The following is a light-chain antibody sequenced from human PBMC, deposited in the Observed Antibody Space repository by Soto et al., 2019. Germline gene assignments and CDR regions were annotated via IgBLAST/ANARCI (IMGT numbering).Light chain of an antibody. V-gene: IGLV2-8*01. J-gene: IGLJ1*01. CDR2: EVN. Sequence: LTQPASASGSPGQPVAISCTRTSSDVGGYNYVSWYQQHPGKAPKLMIYEVNKRPSGVPDRFSGSKSGNTASLTVSGLRAEDEADYYCSSYAGSSNVFGTGTKVTVL. CDR3: SSYAGSSNV. CDR1: SSDVGGYNY.